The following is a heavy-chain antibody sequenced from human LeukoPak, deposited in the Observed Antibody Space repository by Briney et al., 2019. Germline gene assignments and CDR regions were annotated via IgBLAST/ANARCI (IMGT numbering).Heavy chain of an antibody. Sequence: GESLKISCKGSGYRFTNYWIGWVRPMPGEGLEWMGIIYPGDSDTRYSPSFQGQVTISADKSISTAYLQWSSLKASDTAMYYCARRDATMDFDSWGQGTLVTVSS. CDR2: IYPGDSDT. D-gene: IGHD5-18*01. V-gene: IGHV5-51*01. CDR1: GYRFTNYW. CDR3: ARRDATMDFDS. J-gene: IGHJ4*02.